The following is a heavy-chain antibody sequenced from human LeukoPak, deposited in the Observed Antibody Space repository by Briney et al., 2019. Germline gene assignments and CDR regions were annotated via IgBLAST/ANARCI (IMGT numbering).Heavy chain of an antibody. CDR3: AKPYGSGYSYFDS. Sequence: PGGSLRLSCAASGFTFSSYWMHWVRQAPGKGRVWVSRVNTDGRSTSYADSVKGRFTISRDNAKNTLYLQMNSLRAEDTAVYYCAKPYGSGYSYFDSWGQGALVTVSS. CDR1: GFTFSSYW. CDR2: VNTDGRST. V-gene: IGHV3-74*01. D-gene: IGHD6-19*01. J-gene: IGHJ4*02.